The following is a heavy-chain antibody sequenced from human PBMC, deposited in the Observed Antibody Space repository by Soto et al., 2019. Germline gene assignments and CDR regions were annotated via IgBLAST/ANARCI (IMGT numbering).Heavy chain of an antibody. J-gene: IGHJ3*02. CDR1: GYTFTSCG. V-gene: IGHV1-18*04. CDR3: ARGSRGGGTGDDAFDI. CDR2: SSAYNGNT. Sequence: ASLKVSCKASGYTFTSCGISWGRQAPGQGLEWMGWSSAYNGNTNYAQKLRGRVTMTTDTSTSTAYMEVRGRRSDDTAVYYCARGSRGGGTGDDAFDIWGQGTMATVSS. D-gene: IGHD7-27*01.